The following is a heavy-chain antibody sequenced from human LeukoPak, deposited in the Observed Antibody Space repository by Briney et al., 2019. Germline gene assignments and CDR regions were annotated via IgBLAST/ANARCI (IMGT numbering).Heavy chain of an antibody. D-gene: IGHD2-2*01. CDR1: GFTFSSYA. CDR3: ARGALCSSTSCYLLYYFDY. Sequence: GGSLRLSCAASGFTFSSYAMHWVRQAPGKGLEWVAVISYDGSNKYYADSVKGRFTISRDNSKNTLYLQMNSLRAEDTAVYYCARGALCSSTSCYLLYYFDYWGQGTLVTVSS. V-gene: IGHV3-30-3*01. J-gene: IGHJ4*02. CDR2: ISYDGSNK.